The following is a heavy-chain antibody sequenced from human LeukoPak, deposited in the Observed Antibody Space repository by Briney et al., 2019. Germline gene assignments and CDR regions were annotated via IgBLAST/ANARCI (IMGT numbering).Heavy chain of an antibody. D-gene: IGHD2-2*01. Sequence: GGSLRLSCAASGFTFTNAWMRWVRQAPGKGLEWVGHVKTKADGGTTDYAAPVKGRFTISRDDSKSIAYLQMNSLKTEDTAVYYCTRLGYCSSTSCQGNDAFDIWGQGTMVTVSS. CDR3: TRLGYCSSTSCQGNDAFDI. V-gene: IGHV3-15*01. CDR2: VKTKADGGTT. CDR1: GFTFTNAW. J-gene: IGHJ3*02.